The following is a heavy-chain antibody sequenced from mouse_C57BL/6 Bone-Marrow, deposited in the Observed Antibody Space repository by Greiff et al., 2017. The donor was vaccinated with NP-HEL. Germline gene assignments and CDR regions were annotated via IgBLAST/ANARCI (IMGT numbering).Heavy chain of an antibody. Sequence: VQLQQSGAELVRPGTSVKVSCKASGYAFTNYLIEWVKQRPGQGLEWIGVINPGSGGTNYNEKFKGKATLTADKSSSTAYMQLSSLTSEDSAVYFCASYYYGSRRNFDYWGQGTTLTVSS. CDR2: INPGSGGT. CDR3: ASYYYGSRRNFDY. CDR1: GYAFTNYL. D-gene: IGHD1-1*01. V-gene: IGHV1-54*01. J-gene: IGHJ2*01.